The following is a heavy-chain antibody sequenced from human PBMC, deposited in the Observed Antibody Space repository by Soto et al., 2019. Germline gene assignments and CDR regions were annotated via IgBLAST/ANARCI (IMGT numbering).Heavy chain of an antibody. V-gene: IGHV5-10-1*01. CDR2: IDLSDSST. J-gene: IGHJ6*02. CDR3: ARAAYSNYPNRYYYCMDG. D-gene: IGHD4-4*01. CDR1: GTCFTSSR. Sequence: PGESLKISWKACGTCFTSSRSSWVRQMPGKGQEWMGRIDLSDSSTNYNPSHHSHAITSADTSITTAYLQRSSLTASDAAMYYSARAAYSNYPNRYYYCMDGWGQGTTFAVSS.